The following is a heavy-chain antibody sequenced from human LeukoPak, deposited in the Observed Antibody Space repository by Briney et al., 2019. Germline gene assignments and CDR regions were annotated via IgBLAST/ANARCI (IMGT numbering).Heavy chain of an antibody. D-gene: IGHD5-18*01. CDR1: GFSVSGNF. V-gene: IGHV3-53*01. CDR2: IYSGGTT. J-gene: IGHJ6*03. CDR3: ARGGYGNNYMDV. Sequence: PGGSLRLSCAASGFSVSGNFMSWVRQAPGKGLEWVSVIYSGGTTYYADSVRGRFTISRDNSKNTLYLQMNSLRAEDTAVYYCARGGYGNNYMDVWGKGTTVTVSS.